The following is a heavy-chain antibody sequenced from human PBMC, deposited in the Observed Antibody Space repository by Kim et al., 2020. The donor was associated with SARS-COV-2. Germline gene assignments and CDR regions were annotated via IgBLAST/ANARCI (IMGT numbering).Heavy chain of an antibody. V-gene: IGHV4-34*01. J-gene: IGHJ5*02. CDR1: GGSFSGYY. Sequence: SETLSLTCAVYGGSFSGYYWSWIRQPPGKGLEWIGEINHSGSTNYNPSLKSRVTISVDTSKNQFSLKLSSVTAADTAVYYCARGRGKVGATPTGFDPWGQGTLVTVSS. CDR3: ARGRGKVGATPTGFDP. CDR2: INHSGST. D-gene: IGHD1-26*01.